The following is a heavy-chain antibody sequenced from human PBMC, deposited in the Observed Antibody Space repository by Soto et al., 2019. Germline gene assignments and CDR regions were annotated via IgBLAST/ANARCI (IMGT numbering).Heavy chain of an antibody. D-gene: IGHD3-3*01. CDR1: GFTFRTYT. V-gene: IGHV3-21*01. CDR2: IRGFSPYT. J-gene: IGHJ6*02. Sequence: EVQLVESGGGLVKPGGSLRLSCISSGFTFRTYTMNWVRQAPGKGLEWVSGIRGFSPYTFYAESVKGRFTISRDNAKNSLYLQRNSLRAEDTAVYYCARDRGYDAHDYYYTAMAVWGQGTTVTVSS. CDR3: ARDRGYDAHDYYYTAMAV.